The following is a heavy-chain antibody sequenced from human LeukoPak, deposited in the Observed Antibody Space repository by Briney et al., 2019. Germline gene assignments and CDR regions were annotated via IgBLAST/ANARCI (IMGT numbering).Heavy chain of an antibody. CDR2: IYPGDSDT. CDR1: GHSFTSYW. J-gene: IGHJ4*02. D-gene: IGHD3-22*01. CDR3: ARHHSSGDSSAIDPFDY. Sequence: GESLKISCKGSGHSFTSYWIGWVRQMPGKGLEWMGIIYPGDSDTRYSPSFQGQVTISADKSISTAYLQWSSLKASDTAMYYCARHHSSGDSSAIDPFDYWGQGTLVTVSS. V-gene: IGHV5-51*01.